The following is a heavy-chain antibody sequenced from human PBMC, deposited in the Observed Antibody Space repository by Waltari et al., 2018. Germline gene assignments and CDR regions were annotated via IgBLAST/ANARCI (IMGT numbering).Heavy chain of an antibody. V-gene: IGHV3-23*04. CDR2: IRGTGTGP. CDR1: ECTISTHA. Sequence: EVQLVASGGGLVQRGGSLTRSCAGSECTISTHALSWVRQAPGKGLGWVSAIRGTGTGPFYADSVKGRFTISRDNSKNTLYLQMNSLTTEDTAIYYCAKDSAWSGEYYYYMDVWGKGTSVTVSS. CDR3: AKDSAWSGEYYYYMDV. D-gene: IGHD3-3*01. J-gene: IGHJ6*03.